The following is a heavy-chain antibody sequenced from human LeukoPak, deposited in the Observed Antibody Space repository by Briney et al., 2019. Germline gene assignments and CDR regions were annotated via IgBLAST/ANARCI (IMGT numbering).Heavy chain of an antibody. V-gene: IGHV4-39*01. Sequence: GSLRFSCAASGFTFSNYDMNWVRQPPGKGLEWIGSIYYSGSTYYNPSLKSRVTISVDTSKNQFSLKLSSVTAADTAVYYCARGARTPSGYGSRTAGRANWFDPWGQGTLVTVSS. CDR2: IYYSGST. CDR3: ARGARTPSGYGSRTAGRANWFDP. J-gene: IGHJ5*02. CDR1: GFTFSNYD. D-gene: IGHD5-12*01.